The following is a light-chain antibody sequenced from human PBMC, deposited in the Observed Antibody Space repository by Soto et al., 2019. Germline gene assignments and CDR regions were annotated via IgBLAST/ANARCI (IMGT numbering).Light chain of an antibody. CDR2: TNN. J-gene: IGLJ2*01. CDR1: SSNIGSNT. V-gene: IGLV1-44*01. Sequence: QAVVTQQPSASGTPGQRVTISCSGSSSNIGSNTVSWYQQLPGTAPKLLIYTNNQRPSGVPDRFSGSKSGTSASLAISGLQSEDEAAYYCAAWDDRLVGVIFGGGTQVTVL. CDR3: AAWDDRLVGVI.